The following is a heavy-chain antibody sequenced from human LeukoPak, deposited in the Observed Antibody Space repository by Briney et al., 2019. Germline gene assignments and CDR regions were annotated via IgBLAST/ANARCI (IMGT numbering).Heavy chain of an antibody. CDR3: ARAPGILWWSKYFDY. Sequence: KSSETLSLTCTVSGVSISSGDYYWSWIRQPPGKGLEWIGYIYYSGSTYYNPSLKSRVTISVDTSKNQFSLKLSSVTAADTAVYYCARAPGILWWSKYFDYWGQGTLVTVSS. D-gene: IGHD2-21*01. J-gene: IGHJ4*02. V-gene: IGHV4-30-4*01. CDR1: GVSISSGDYY. CDR2: IYYSGST.